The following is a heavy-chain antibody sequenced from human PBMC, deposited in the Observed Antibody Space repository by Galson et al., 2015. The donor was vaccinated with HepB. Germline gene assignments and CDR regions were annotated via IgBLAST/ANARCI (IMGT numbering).Heavy chain of an antibody. V-gene: IGHV4-59*01. CDR2: IYYSGST. CDR3: ARAVSDFWSGYPNYYYYGMDV. D-gene: IGHD3-3*01. Sequence: ETLSLTCTVSGGSICSYYWSWIRPPPGKGLEWIGYIYYSGSTNYNPSLKSRVTISVDTSKNQFSLKLSSVTAADTAVYYCARAVSDFWSGYPNYYYYGMDVWGQGTTVTVSS. J-gene: IGHJ6*02. CDR1: GGSICSYY.